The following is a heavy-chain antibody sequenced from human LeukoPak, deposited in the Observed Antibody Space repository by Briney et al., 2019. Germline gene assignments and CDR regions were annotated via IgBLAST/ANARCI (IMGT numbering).Heavy chain of an antibody. CDR3: ARAYTMVHHFDY. CDR1: GYTFTSYG. V-gene: IGHV1-18*01. J-gene: IGHJ4*02. CDR2: ISAYNGNT. D-gene: IGHD3-10*01. Sequence: GASVKVSCKASGYTFTSYGLSWVRHAPGQGLEWMGWISAYNGNTNYAQKLQGRVTMTTDTSTSTAYMQLRSLRSDDTAVYYRARAYTMVHHFDYWGQGTLVTVSS.